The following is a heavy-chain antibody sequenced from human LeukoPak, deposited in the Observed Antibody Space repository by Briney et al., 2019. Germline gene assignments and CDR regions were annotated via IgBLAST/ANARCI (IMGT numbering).Heavy chain of an antibody. CDR1: GYTFTSYY. CDR2: INPSGGST. J-gene: IGHJ5*02. Sequence: ASVKVSCKASGYTFTSYYMHWVRQAPGQGLEWMGIINPSGGSTSYAQKFQGRVTMTRDTSTSTVYMELSSLRSEDTAVYYCAGVSGYDFLGVEFDPWGQGTLVTVSS. D-gene: IGHD5-12*01. CDR3: AGVSGYDFLGVEFDP. V-gene: IGHV1-46*01.